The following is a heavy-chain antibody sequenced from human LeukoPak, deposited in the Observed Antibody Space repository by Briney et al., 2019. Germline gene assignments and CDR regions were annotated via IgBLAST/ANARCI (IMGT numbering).Heavy chain of an antibody. CDR3: ARHEYSTSSGFDY. CDR1: GGSISSYY. V-gene: IGHV4-4*09. Sequence: SETLSLTCTVSGGSISSYYWSWIRQPPGKGLEWIGYIYTSRSTNYNPSLKSRVTISVDTSKNQFSLKLSSVTAADTAVYYCARHEYSTSSGFDYWGQGTLVTVSS. CDR2: IYTSRST. J-gene: IGHJ4*02. D-gene: IGHD6-6*01.